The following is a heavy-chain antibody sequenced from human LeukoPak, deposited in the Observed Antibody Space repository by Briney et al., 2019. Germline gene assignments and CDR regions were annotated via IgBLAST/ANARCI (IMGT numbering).Heavy chain of an antibody. CDR1: GFTFSNYA. V-gene: IGHV3-23*01. D-gene: IGHD5-24*01. J-gene: IGHJ4*02. Sequence: QTGRSLRLPCAASGFTFSNYAMSWVRQAPGKGLEGGSAISGSGGNTFYAHSVKGRFTISRDKSKNTVYLQVNSLRAADTAIYYCAKVQEMDTILPPFHYWGQGTVVTVSS. CDR3: AKVQEMDTILPPFHY. CDR2: ISGSGGNT.